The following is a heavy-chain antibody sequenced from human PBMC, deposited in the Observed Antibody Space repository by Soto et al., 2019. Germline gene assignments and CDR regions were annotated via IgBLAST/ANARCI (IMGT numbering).Heavy chain of an antibody. Sequence: SETLSLTCSVSGDSISNLDYFWAWIRQPPGQALEYIGYIYKSATTCYNPSFESRVAISVDTSKSQFSLNVTSVTAADTAVYFCARGRYCLTGRCFPNWFDSWGQGALVTVS. D-gene: IGHD7-27*01. CDR2: IYKSATT. CDR3: ARGRYCLTGRCFPNWFDS. J-gene: IGHJ5*01. CDR1: GDSISNLDYF. V-gene: IGHV4-30-4*01.